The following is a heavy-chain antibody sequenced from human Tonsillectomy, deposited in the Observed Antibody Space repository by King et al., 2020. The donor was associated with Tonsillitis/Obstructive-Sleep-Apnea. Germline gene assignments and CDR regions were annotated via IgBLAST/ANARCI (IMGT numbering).Heavy chain of an antibody. CDR3: ARVSPNYYDSSKAFDI. V-gene: IGHV3-48*03. Sequence: VQLVESGGGLVQPGGSLRLSCAASGFTFSSYEMNWVRQAPGKGLEWVSYISSSGSTIYYADSVKGRFTISRDNAKNSLYLQMNSLRAEDTAVYYCARVSPNYYDSSKAFDIWGQGTMVTVSS. J-gene: IGHJ3*02. D-gene: IGHD3-22*01. CDR2: ISSSGSTI. CDR1: GFTFSSYE.